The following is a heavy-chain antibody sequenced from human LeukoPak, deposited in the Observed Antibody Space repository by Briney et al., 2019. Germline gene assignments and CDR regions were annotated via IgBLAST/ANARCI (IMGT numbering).Heavy chain of an antibody. CDR3: AKDSMVRGGIIPI. CDR1: GFTFSSYA. V-gene: IGHV3-23*01. CDR2: ISGSTVDT. Sequence: GGSLRLSCAASGFTFSSYAMSWVRQAPGKGLEWVSAISGSTVDTWYADSVKGRFTISRDNSKDTLYLQMNSLRAEDTAVYYCAKDSMVRGGIIPIWGQGALVTVSS. D-gene: IGHD3-10*01. J-gene: IGHJ4*02.